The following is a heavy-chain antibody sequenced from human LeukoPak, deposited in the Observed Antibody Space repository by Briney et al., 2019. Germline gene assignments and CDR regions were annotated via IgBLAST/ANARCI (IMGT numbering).Heavy chain of an antibody. J-gene: IGHJ4*02. V-gene: IGHV1-69*13. CDR3: ARNSRVASTSGLNY. CDR1: GGTFSSYP. CDR2: ITPIFGAA. Sequence: ASVRVSCKASGGTFSSYPFTWVRQAPGQGLEWMGEITPIFGAANYAQTFQGRVTITADESTSTVFMELSSLRSDDTAFYYCARNSRVASTSGLNYWGQGTLVTVSS. D-gene: IGHD4-23*01.